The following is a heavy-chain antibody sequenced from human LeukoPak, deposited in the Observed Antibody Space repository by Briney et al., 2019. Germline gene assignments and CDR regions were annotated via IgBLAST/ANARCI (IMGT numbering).Heavy chain of an antibody. J-gene: IGHJ3*02. D-gene: IGHD3-22*01. CDR2: ISAYNGNT. CDR1: GYTFTGYY. Sequence: ASVKVSCKASGYTFTGYYMHWVRQAPGQGLEWMGWISAYNGNTNYAQKLQGRVTMTTDTSTSTAYMELRSLRSDDTAVYYCARVDYYDSSGHPSGAFDIWGQGTMVTVSS. V-gene: IGHV1-18*04. CDR3: ARVDYYDSSGHPSGAFDI.